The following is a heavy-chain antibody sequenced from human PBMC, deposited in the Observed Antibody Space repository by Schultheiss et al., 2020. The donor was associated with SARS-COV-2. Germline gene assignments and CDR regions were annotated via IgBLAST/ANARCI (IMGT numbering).Heavy chain of an antibody. D-gene: IGHD3-22*01. Sequence: GGSLRLSFAASGFTFSSYGMHWVRQAPGKGLEWVAVIWYDGSNKYSADSVKGRFTISRDNSKNTLYLQMNSLRAEDTAVYYCAKPNYDDSSGYTRRRYYGMDVWGQGTTVTVAS. CDR2: IWYDGSNK. CDR3: AKPNYDDSSGYTRRRYYGMDV. CDR1: GFTFSSYG. J-gene: IGHJ6*02. V-gene: IGHV3-30*02.